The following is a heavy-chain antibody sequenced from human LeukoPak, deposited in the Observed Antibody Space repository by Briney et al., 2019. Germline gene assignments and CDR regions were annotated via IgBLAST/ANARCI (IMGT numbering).Heavy chain of an antibody. Sequence: PSETLPLTCTVSGGSISSNTYYWAWIRQPPGKGLEWIGSIDYSGTTYYSPSLKSRVTISVDTSKNQFSLKLSSVTAADTAVYYCARGLDDLDYWGQGTLSSVSS. V-gene: IGHV4-39*01. CDR2: IDYSGTT. CDR3: ARGLDDLDY. J-gene: IGHJ4*02. CDR1: GGSISSNTYY.